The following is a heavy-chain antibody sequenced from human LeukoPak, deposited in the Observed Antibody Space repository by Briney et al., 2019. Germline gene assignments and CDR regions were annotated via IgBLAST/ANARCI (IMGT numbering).Heavy chain of an antibody. Sequence: ASVKVSCTASGYTFTSYGISWVRQAPGQGLEWLGWISAYNGNTKYAQKLQGRVTMTTDTSTSTAYMELSSLRSEDTAVYYCARMGYCSGGSCYPLDYWGQGTLVTVSS. V-gene: IGHV1-18*01. CDR2: ISAYNGNT. D-gene: IGHD2-15*01. CDR1: GYTFTSYG. J-gene: IGHJ4*02. CDR3: ARMGYCSGGSCYPLDY.